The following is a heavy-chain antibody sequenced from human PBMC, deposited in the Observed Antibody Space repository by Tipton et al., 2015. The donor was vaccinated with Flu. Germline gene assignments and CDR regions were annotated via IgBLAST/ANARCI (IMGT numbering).Heavy chain of an antibody. V-gene: IGHV1-69*01. D-gene: IGHD6-13*01. CDR3: ARERAQQLVLDDAFDI. CDR1: GGTFSSYA. J-gene: IGHJ3*02. CDR2: IIPIFGTA. Sequence: QVQLVQSGAEVKKPGSSVKASCKASGGTFSSYAISWVRQAPGQGLEWMGGIIPIFGTANYAQKFQGRVTITADESTSTAYMELSSLRSEDTAVYYCARERAQQLVLDDAFDIWGQGTMVTVSS.